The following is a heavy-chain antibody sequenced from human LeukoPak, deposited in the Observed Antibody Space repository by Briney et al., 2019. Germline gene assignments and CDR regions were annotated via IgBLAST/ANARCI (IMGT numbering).Heavy chain of an antibody. D-gene: IGHD4-11*01. Sequence: TGGSLRLSCAASGFTFSSYAMSWVRQAPGKGLEWVSAISGSGGSTYYADSVEGRFTISRDNSKNTLYLQMNSLRAEDTAVYHCAKGLHRYFQHWGQGTLVTVSS. J-gene: IGHJ1*01. V-gene: IGHV3-23*01. CDR3: AKGLHRYFQH. CDR2: ISGSGGST. CDR1: GFTFSSYA.